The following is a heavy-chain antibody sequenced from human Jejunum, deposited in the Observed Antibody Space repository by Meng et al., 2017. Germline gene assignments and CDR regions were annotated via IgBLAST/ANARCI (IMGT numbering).Heavy chain of an antibody. D-gene: IGHD3-10*01. CDR1: GGSFSGYY. CDR2: INHSGST. Sequence: QVQLQQWGAGLLKPSETLPLTCSGYGGSFSGYYWTWIRQPPGKGLEWIGEINHSGSTNYNPSLKSRVTMSIDTSKIQFSLKLSSVTAADAAVYYCARYGGSGSYWHFDPWCRGTLVTVSS. V-gene: IGHV4-34*01. J-gene: IGHJ2*01. CDR3: ARYGGSGSYWHFDP.